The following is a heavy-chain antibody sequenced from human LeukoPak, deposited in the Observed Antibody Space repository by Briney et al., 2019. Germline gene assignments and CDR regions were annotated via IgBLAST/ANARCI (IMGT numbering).Heavy chain of an antibody. CDR2: ISGSGGST. CDR3: AKDAIGAVEIEYFQH. V-gene: IGHV3-23*01. Sequence: GGSLRLSCAASGFTFSGYPIHWVRQAPGKGLEWVSAISGSGGSTYYADSVKGRFTISRDNSKNTLYLQMNSLRAEDTAVYYCAKDAIGAVEIEYFQHWGQGTLVTVSS. CDR1: GFTFSGYP. J-gene: IGHJ1*01. D-gene: IGHD6-19*01.